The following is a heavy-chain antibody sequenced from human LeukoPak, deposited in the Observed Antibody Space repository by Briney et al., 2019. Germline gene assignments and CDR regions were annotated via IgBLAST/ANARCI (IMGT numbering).Heavy chain of an antibody. CDR3: ARLSSGDILTGYYPNPLDY. Sequence: GGSLRLSCAASGFTFSSYAMHWVRQAPGKELEWVAVMSYDGSNKYYADSVKGRFAISRDNSKNTLYLQMNGLRAEDTAVYYCARLSSGDILTGYYPNPLDYWGQGTLVTVSS. CDR2: MSYDGSNK. V-gene: IGHV3-30*09. J-gene: IGHJ4*02. D-gene: IGHD3-9*01. CDR1: GFTFSSYA.